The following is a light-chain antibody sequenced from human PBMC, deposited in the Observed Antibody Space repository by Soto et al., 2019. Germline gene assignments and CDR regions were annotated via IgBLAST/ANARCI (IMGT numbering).Light chain of an antibody. Sequence: DIQMTQSPSTLSASVGDRATISCWASQSICSWLAWYQQKPGKAPKLLIYDASSLARGVPSSFSGSGSGTYTPITISIQQPDDFATYYYQQYNSYSTFGQGTKLEIK. CDR1: QSICSW. J-gene: IGKJ2*01. CDR2: DAS. CDR3: QQYNSYST. V-gene: IGKV1-5*01.